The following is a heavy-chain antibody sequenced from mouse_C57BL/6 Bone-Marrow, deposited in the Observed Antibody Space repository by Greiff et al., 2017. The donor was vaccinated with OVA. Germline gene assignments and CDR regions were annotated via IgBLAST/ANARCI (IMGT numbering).Heavy chain of an antibody. CDR1: GYTFTSYG. CDR3: ARHLYAMDY. Sequence: QVQLQQSGAELARPGASVKLSCKASGYTFTSYGISWVKQRTGQGLEWIGEIYPRSGNTYYNEKFKGKATLTAGKSSSTAYMELRSLTSEDSAVYFCARHLYAMDYWGQGTSVTVSS. V-gene: IGHV1-81*01. CDR2: IYPRSGNT. J-gene: IGHJ4*01.